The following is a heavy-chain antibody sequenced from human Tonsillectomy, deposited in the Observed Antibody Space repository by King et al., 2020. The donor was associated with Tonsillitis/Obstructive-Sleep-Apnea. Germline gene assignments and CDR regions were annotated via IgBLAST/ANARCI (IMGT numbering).Heavy chain of an antibody. Sequence: QLVQSGAEVKKPGASVKVSCKASGYTFTNYGISWVRQAPGQGPEWMGWISAYNDNTNYAQKLQGRVTMTTDTSTSTVYMELRSLRSDDTAVYYCAREKDSTGSFDFWGQGTLVTVSS. CDR2: ISAYNDNT. J-gene: IGHJ4*02. D-gene: IGHD6-19*01. V-gene: IGHV1-18*04. CDR1: GYTFTNYG. CDR3: AREKDSTGSFDF.